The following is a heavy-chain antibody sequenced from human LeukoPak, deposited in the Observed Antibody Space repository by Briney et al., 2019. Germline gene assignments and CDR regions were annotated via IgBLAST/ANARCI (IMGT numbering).Heavy chain of an antibody. CDR3: ATDHQWQLLGY. V-gene: IGHV1-24*01. Sequence: ASVKVSCKVSGNTLSKLSMHWVRHAPGKGLEWMGGVDPEDDKNIYAQKFQGRVTMTEDTSTDTAYMELSNLRSEDTAVYYCATDHQWQLLGYWGQGTLVTVSS. CDR2: VDPEDDKN. CDR1: GNTLSKLS. J-gene: IGHJ4*02. D-gene: IGHD1-26*01.